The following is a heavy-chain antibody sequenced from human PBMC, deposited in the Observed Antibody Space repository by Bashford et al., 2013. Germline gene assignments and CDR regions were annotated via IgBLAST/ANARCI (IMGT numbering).Heavy chain of an antibody. CDR2: INPSGGST. V-gene: IGHV1-46*04. CDR3: GTAPPIYGDRGALVDS. J-gene: IGHJ4*02. D-gene: IGHD4-17*01. Sequence: VASVKVSCKASGYTFTSYYMHWVRQAPGQGLEWMGIINPSGGSTSYAQKLQGRVTMTRDNSKNALSLQLNSLRSEDTAIYYCGTAPPIYGDRGALVDSWGQGALVTVSS. CDR1: GYTFTSYY.